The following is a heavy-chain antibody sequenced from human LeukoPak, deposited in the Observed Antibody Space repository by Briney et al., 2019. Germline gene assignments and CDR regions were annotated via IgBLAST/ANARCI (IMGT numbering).Heavy chain of an antibody. V-gene: IGHV3-7*01. J-gene: IGHJ4*02. Sequence: GGSLRLSCTASGFSFSNHYMRGIPEPPGKGLEGGANINEDGSNKCHLGSVKGRFTVSRDNARNSLYLPMNSLRVEDTAVYYCTRVIVAVPGYFDYFDFWGQGVLVTVSS. D-gene: IGHD6-19*01. CDR1: GFSFSNHY. CDR2: INEDGSNK. CDR3: TRVIVAVPGYFDYFDF.